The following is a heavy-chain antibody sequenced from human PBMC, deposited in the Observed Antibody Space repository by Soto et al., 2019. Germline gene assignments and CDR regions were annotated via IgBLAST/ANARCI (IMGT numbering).Heavy chain of an antibody. D-gene: IGHD2-2*01. J-gene: IGHJ4*02. V-gene: IGHV3-23*01. CDR2: IRGSATTT. CDR3: AKRKYCPSTTCFDY. Sequence: GGSLRLSCIASGFTFSNYAMSWVRQAPGKGLEWVSAIRGSATTTYYADSVTGRFTISRDNSKNTLYLQMSSLRAEVTAVYYCAKRKYCPSTTCFDYWGQGTLVTVSS. CDR1: GFTFSNYA.